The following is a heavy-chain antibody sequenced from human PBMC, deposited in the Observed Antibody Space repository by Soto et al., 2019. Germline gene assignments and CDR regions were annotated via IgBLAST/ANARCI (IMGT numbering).Heavy chain of an antibody. J-gene: IGHJ4*02. V-gene: IGHV3-23*01. CDR1: GFTFSSYA. Sequence: EVQLLESGGGLVQPGGSLRLSCAASGFTFSSYAMSWVRQAPGKGLEWVSAISGSGDNTYYADSVKGRFTISRDNSKNTLYLQMNILRAEDTAVYSCAKDTYSSTTGRSGYFESWGQGTLVTVSS. CDR3: AKDTYSSTTGRSGYFES. D-gene: IGHD6-13*01. CDR2: ISGSGDNT.